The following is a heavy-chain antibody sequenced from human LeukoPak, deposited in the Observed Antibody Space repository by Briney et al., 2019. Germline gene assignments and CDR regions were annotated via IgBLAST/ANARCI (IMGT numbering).Heavy chain of an antibody. V-gene: IGHV1-18*01. Sequence: GASVKVSCKASGYTFTSYGISWVRQAPGQGLEWMGWISGYNGNTNYAQKLQGRVTMTTDTSTSTAYMELRSLRSDDTAVYYCATVPTHILRFLGYFDYWGHGTLVTVSS. D-gene: IGHD3-3*01. J-gene: IGHJ4*01. CDR1: GYTFTSYG. CDR2: ISGYNGNT. CDR3: ATVPTHILRFLGYFDY.